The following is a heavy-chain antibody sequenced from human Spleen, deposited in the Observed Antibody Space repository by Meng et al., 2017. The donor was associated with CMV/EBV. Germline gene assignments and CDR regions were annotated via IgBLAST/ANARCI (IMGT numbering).Heavy chain of an antibody. Sequence: QVHLVQSGAEVKKPGASLQVSCRASGYTFIDYSMHWVRQAPGQGLEWMGHINPNSGFADYAQKFQGRVTMTRDTSITTAYMGVRGLRSDDTAVYYCARDVPGKGFDTWGQGTLVTVSS. CDR1: GYTFIDYS. J-gene: IGHJ5*02. V-gene: IGHV1-2*06. D-gene: IGHD1-14*01. CDR3: ARDVPGKGFDT. CDR2: INPNSGFA.